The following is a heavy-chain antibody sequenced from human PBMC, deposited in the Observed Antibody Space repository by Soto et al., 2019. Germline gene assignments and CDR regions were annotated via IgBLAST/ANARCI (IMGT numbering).Heavy chain of an antibody. CDR2: INAGNGNT. V-gene: IGHV1-3*01. CDR1: GYTFTSYT. J-gene: IGHJ4*02. D-gene: IGHD3-10*01. Sequence: QVQLVQSGAEVKKPGASVKVSCKASGYTFTSYTMHWVRQAPGQRLEWMGFINAGNGNTEYSQKFQGRVTITRDTSASVAYRELSSLRSEDTAVYYCARVYGSGSNYKGPDYWGQGTLVTVSS. CDR3: ARVYGSGSNYKGPDY.